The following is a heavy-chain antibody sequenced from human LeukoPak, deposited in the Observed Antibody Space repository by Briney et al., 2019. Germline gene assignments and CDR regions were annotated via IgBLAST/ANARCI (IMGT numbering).Heavy chain of an antibody. CDR2: VTGSDGST. CDR1: GFTFSSYV. V-gene: IGHV3-23*01. D-gene: IGHD6-19*01. CDR3: AAQWLLHGAFDF. J-gene: IGHJ3*01. Sequence: GGSLRLSCAAPGFTFSSYVMSWVRQAPGKGLGWVSSVTGSDGSTYYADSVKGRFTISRDNSKNTLYLQMNSLRAGDTAVYYCAAQWLLHGAFDFWGQGTTVTVSS.